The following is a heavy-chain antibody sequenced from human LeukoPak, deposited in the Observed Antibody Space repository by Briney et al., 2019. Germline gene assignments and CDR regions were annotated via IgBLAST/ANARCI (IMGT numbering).Heavy chain of an antibody. CDR2: ISYDGSNK. CDR3: ARSGDIKSAAAFDY. J-gene: IGHJ4*02. V-gene: IGHV3-30-3*01. CDR1: GFTFSSYA. D-gene: IGHD2-2*01. Sequence: GGSLRLSCATSGFTFSSYAMHWVRQAPGKGLEWVAVISYDGSNKYYADSVKGRFTISRDNSKNTLYLQMNSLRAEDTAVYYCARSGDIKSAAAFDYWGQGTLVTVSS.